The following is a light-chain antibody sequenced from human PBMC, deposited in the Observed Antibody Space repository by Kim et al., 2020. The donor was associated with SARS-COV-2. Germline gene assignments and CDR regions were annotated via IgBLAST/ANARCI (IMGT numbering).Light chain of an antibody. V-gene: IGLV3-9*01. Sequence: SYELTQPLSVSVALGQTARMTCGGDNIEKRNVHWYQQRPGQAPILVIYRDSKRPSGIHERVSGSNSGNTATLTISRVQAGDEADYYCQVWDGRAVVFGGG. CDR2: RDS. J-gene: IGLJ2*01. CDR3: QVWDGRAVV. CDR1: NIEKRN.